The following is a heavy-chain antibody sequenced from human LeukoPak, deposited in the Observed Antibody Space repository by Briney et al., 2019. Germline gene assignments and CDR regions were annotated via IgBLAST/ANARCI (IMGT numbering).Heavy chain of an antibody. CDR3: AKVSFDSRGHDAFDH. CDR1: GVSVTDYD. J-gene: IGHJ3*01. D-gene: IGHD3-22*01. V-gene: IGHV4-34*01. Sequence: PSETLSLTCAVKGVSVTDYDWSWIRQPPGKGLEWIGEISRSGRTNYNASLESRLTISVGTSKTEFSLRLTSVTVADTATYYCAKVSFDSRGHDAFDHWSQRTTVIVS. CDR2: ISRSGRT.